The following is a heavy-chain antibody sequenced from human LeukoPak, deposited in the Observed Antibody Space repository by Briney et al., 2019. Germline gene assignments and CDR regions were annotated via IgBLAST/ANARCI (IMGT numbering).Heavy chain of an antibody. CDR2: IHRDDKT. CDR1: GFIVSSCY. V-gene: IGHV3-53*01. J-gene: IGHJ4*02. D-gene: IGHD2/OR15-2a*01. CDR3: AREVIGIPSYFDY. Sequence: GGSLRLSCAAYGFIVSSCYMYWFRQAPGKGLEWVSFIHRDDKTSYAASGHGRFPIYSANSTNNLFLQMHSLGADATAFYYCAREVIGIPSYFDYWGQGILVTVSS.